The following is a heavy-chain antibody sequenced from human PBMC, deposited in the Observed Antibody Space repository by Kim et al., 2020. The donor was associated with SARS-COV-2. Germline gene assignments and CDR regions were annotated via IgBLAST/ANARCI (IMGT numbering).Heavy chain of an antibody. Sequence: DLVKGRLTISRNNAKNSLYLQMNSLRAEDTALYYCAKSTSGYYYPYFDYWGQGTLVTVSS. CDR3: AKSTSGYYYPYFDY. J-gene: IGHJ4*02. V-gene: IGHV3-9*01. D-gene: IGHD3-22*01.